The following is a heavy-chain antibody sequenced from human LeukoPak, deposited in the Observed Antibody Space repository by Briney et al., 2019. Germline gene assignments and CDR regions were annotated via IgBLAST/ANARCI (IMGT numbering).Heavy chain of an antibody. J-gene: IGHJ4*02. Sequence: SETLSLTCAVYGGSFSGYYWSWIRQPPGKGLEWIGEINHSGSTNYNPSLKSRVTISVDTSKNQFSLKLSSVTAADTAVYYCARGGLHYLAAAGGYVYWGQGTLVTVSS. CDR1: GGSFSGYY. V-gene: IGHV4-34*01. CDR3: ARGGLHYLAAAGGYVY. CDR2: INHSGST. D-gene: IGHD6-13*01.